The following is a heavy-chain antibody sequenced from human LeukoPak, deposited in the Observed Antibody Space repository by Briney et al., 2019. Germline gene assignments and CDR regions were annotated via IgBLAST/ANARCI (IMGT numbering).Heavy chain of an antibody. V-gene: IGHV2-70*11. CDR2: IGWDDDT. J-gene: IGHJ4*02. Sequence: YGPALVKPTQTLTLTCTFSGFSLNASGMCVSWIRQPRGKALELLARIGWDDDTYYSTSLNTRLTISKDTSKKQVVLTMTNMDPVDTATYYCARMNRGNYFDYWGQGTLVTVSS. D-gene: IGHD7-27*01. CDR1: GFSLNASGMC. CDR3: ARMNRGNYFDY.